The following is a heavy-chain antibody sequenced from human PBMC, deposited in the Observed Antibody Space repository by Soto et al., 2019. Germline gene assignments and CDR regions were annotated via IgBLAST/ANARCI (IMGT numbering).Heavy chain of an antibody. V-gene: IGHV1-69*12. Sequence: QVQLVQSGAEVKKPGSSVKVSCKASGGTFSSYAISWVRQAPGQGLEWMGGIIPIFGTANYAQKFQGRVTITAXDXTSXAYMELSSLISEDTAVYYGAIDRLMITFGGVGDGRWFAFDIWGQGTMVTVSS. CDR3: AIDRLMITFGGVGDGRWFAFDI. D-gene: IGHD3-16*01. J-gene: IGHJ3*02. CDR2: IIPIFGTA. CDR1: GGTFSSYA.